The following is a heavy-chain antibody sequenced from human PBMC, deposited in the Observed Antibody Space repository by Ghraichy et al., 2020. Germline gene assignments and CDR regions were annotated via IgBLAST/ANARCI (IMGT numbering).Heavy chain of an antibody. Sequence: SVKVSCKASGGTFSSYAISWVRQAPGQGLEWMGRIIPILGIANYAQKFQGRVTITADKSTSTAYMELSSLRSEDTAVYYCAREVSIAAHWYFDLWGRGTLVTVSS. D-gene: IGHD6-6*01. J-gene: IGHJ2*01. CDR3: AREVSIAAHWYFDL. CDR1: GGTFSSYA. CDR2: IIPILGIA. V-gene: IGHV1-69*04.